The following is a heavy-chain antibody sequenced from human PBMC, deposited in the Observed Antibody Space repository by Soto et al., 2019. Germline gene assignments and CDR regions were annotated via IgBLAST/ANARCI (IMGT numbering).Heavy chain of an antibody. J-gene: IGHJ6*02. CDR2: INPNSGDT. CDR3: ARTEGYFHGLDV. CDR1: GYTFTADH. Sequence: GAAVKVACKGSGYTFTADHIHGLRQATGQGLEWMGWINPNSGDTNSAQKFQGWVTMTRDTSISTAYVELSRLKSDDTDVYYCARTEGYFHGLDVWGLGTTVTVSS. V-gene: IGHV1-2*04.